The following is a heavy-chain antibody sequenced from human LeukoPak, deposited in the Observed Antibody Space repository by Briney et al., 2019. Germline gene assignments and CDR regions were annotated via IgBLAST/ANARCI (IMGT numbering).Heavy chain of an antibody. CDR3: ARGEVGASLDY. CDR1: GGSISSYY. J-gene: IGHJ4*02. Sequence: SETLSLTCTVSGGSISSYYWSWLRQPPGTGLEWTGYIYYSGSTNYHPSLKSRVTISVDTSKNQFSLKLSSVTAADTAVYYCARGEVGASLDYWGQGTLVSVSS. V-gene: IGHV4-59*01. D-gene: IGHD1-26*01. CDR2: IYYSGST.